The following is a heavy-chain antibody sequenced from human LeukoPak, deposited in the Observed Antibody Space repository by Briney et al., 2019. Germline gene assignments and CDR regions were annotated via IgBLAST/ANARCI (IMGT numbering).Heavy chain of an antibody. CDR1: GFTFSTYT. J-gene: IGHJ3*01. Sequence: GRSLRLSCAASGFTFSTYTMHWVRQAPGKGLEWVVVITYAGSNKYYADSVKGRYTISRDNSKNTLYLQMNSLKTEDTGVYYCTEEGRYSSGWYGGYGVWGQGTMVTVSS. CDR2: ITYAGSNK. D-gene: IGHD6-19*01. CDR3: TEEGRYSSGWYGGYGV. V-gene: IGHV3-30*04.